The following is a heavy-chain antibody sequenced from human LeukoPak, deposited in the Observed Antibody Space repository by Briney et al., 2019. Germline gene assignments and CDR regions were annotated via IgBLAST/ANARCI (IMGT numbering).Heavy chain of an antibody. D-gene: IGHD5-18*01. Sequence: SVKVSCTASGATFSSYAISWVRQAPEQGLERKRGIIPIFGTANYAQKFQGRVTITADESTSTATIEMSSLRAGETAAYHFAKGGEEDTAMVYFDYSGEGTLGSVSP. CDR2: IIPIFGTA. J-gene: IGHJ4*02. CDR1: GATFSSYA. V-gene: IGHV1-69*01. CDR3: AKGGEEDTAMVYFDY.